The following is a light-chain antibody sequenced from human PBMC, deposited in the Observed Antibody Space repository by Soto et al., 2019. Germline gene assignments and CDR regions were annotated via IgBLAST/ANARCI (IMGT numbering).Light chain of an antibody. CDR1: QSVSSS. CDR3: QQRSDWPWT. CDR2: DAT. Sequence: EIVLTHSPATLSLSPGERATLSCRASQSVSSSLAWYQQRPGQAPRLLIYDATNRATGIPARFSGSGSGTDFSLTINSLEPEDFTVYYCQQRSDWPWTFGQGTKVEIK. V-gene: IGKV3-11*01. J-gene: IGKJ1*01.